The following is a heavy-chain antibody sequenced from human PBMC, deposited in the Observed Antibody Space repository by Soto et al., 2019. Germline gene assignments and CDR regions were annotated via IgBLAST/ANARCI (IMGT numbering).Heavy chain of an antibody. J-gene: IGHJ4*02. CDR2: IKSKTDGGTT. Sequence: GGSLRLSCAASGFTFSNACMSWVRQAPGKGLEWVGRIKSKTDGGTTDYAAPVKGRFTISTDDSKNTLYLQMNSLKTEDTAVYYCTTDHHRGYFDYWGQGTLVTVSS. CDR3: TTDHHRGYFDY. V-gene: IGHV3-15*01. D-gene: IGHD2-15*01. CDR1: GFTFSNAC.